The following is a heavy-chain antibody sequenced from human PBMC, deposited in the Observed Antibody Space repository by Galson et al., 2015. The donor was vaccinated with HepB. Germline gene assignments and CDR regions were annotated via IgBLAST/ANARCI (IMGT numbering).Heavy chain of an antibody. CDR3: ARMGFGDIVATITNYYYYGMDV. D-gene: IGHD5-12*01. J-gene: IGHJ6*02. V-gene: IGHV1-18*04. Sequence: SVKVSCKASGYTFTSYGISWVRQAPGQGLEWMGWISAYNGNTNYAQKLQGRVTMTTDTSTSTAYMELRSLRSDDTAVYYCARMGFGDIVATITNYYYYGMDVWGQETTVTVSS. CDR1: GYTFTSYG. CDR2: ISAYNGNT.